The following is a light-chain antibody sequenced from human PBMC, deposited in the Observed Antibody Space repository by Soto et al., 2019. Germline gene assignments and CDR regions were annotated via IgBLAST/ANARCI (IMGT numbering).Light chain of an antibody. J-gene: IGLJ3*02. CDR3: AAWDDSLSGWV. CDR2: RND. CDR1: SSNIGSNY. V-gene: IGLV1-47*01. Sequence: QSVLTQPPSASGTPGQRVTISCSGSSSNIGSNYVYWYQQLPGTAPKLLIYRNDQRPSGVPDRFSGSKSGTSASLAIGGLRSEDEADDYCAAWDDSLSGWVFGGGTKLTVL.